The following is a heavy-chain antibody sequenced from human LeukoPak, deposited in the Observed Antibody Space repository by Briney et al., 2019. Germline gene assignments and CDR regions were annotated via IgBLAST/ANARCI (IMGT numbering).Heavy chain of an antibody. CDR2: IYSGGST. V-gene: IGHV3-66*01. CDR1: EFSVGSNY. Sequence: GGSLRLSCAASEFSVGSNYMTWVRQAPGKGLEWVSLIYSGGSTYYADSVRGRFTISRDNSKNTLYLQMNSLRAEDTAVYYCARGPSGCHNTGGQGTLVTVSS. J-gene: IGHJ4*02. CDR3: ARGPSGCHNT. D-gene: IGHD5-12*01.